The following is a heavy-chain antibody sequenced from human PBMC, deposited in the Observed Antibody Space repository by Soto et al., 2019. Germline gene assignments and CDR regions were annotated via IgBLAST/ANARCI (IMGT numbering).Heavy chain of an antibody. CDR1: GGTFSSYA. V-gene: IGHV1-69*13. Sequence: SVKVSCKASGGTFSSYAISWVRQAPGQGLEWMGGIIPIFGTANYAQKFQGRVTITADESTSTAYMELSSLRSEDTAVYYCARDPVYSSSWYGDFDYWGQGTLVTVSS. CDR3: ARDPVYSSSWYGDFDY. CDR2: IIPIFGTA. J-gene: IGHJ4*02. D-gene: IGHD6-13*01.